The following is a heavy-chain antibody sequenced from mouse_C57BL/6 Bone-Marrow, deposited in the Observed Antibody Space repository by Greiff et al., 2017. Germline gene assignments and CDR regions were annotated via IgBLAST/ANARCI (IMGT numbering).Heavy chain of an antibody. V-gene: IGHV5-16*01. Sequence: EVQLVESEGGLVQPGSSMKLSCTASGFTFSDYYMAWVRQVPEKGLEWVANINYDGSSTYYLDSLKSRFIISRDNAKNILYLQMSSLKSEDTATYYCARAPYYDYDRRIYFDYWGQGTTLTVSS. CDR2: INYDGSST. J-gene: IGHJ2*01. CDR1: GFTFSDYY. D-gene: IGHD2-4*01. CDR3: ARAPYYDYDRRIYFDY.